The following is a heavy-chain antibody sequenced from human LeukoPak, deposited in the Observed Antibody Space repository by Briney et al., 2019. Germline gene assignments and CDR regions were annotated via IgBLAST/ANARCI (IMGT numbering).Heavy chain of an antibody. V-gene: IGHV4-59*02. J-gene: IGHJ3*01. D-gene: IGHD5-12*01. CDR1: GDSVSGHY. Sequence: PSETLSLTCTVSGDSVSGHYWSWLRQTPGKGLEWIGYVSYSGGTNYNPSLKRRVSISLDTSKNQFSLKLSSPAAADPAVYYCARAPMAITASAFPDAFDFWGQGTMVTVSS. CDR2: VSYSGGT. CDR3: ARAPMAITASAFPDAFDF.